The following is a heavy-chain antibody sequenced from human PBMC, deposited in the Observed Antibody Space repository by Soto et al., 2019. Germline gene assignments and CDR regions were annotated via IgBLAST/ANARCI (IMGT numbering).Heavy chain of an antibody. D-gene: IGHD4-17*01. Sequence: GGSLRLSCAASGFTFSSYSMNWVRQAPGKGLEWVSSISSSSSYIYYADSVKGRFTISRDNAKNSLYLQMNSLRAEDTAVYYCARDLAPNHITVTIGYWGQGTLVTVSS. V-gene: IGHV3-21*01. CDR3: ARDLAPNHITVTIGY. CDR2: ISSSSSYI. CDR1: GFTFSSYS. J-gene: IGHJ4*02.